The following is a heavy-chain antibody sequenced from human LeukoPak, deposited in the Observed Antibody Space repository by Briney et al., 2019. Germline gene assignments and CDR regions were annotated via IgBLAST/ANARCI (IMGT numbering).Heavy chain of an antibody. Sequence: GGSLRLSCAASGFTFSSYWMHWVRQAPGKGLVWVSRINSDGSSTSYADSVKGRFTISRDNAKNTLYLQMNSLGAEDTAVYYCARRESSIAHFDYWGQGTLVTVSS. J-gene: IGHJ4*02. CDR1: GFTFSSYW. V-gene: IGHV3-74*01. D-gene: IGHD6-6*01. CDR2: INSDGSST. CDR3: ARRESSIAHFDY.